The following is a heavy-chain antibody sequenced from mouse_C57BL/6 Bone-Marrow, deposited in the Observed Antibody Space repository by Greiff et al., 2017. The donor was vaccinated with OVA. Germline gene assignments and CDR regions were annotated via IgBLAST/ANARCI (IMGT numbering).Heavy chain of an antibody. D-gene: IGHD1-1*01. V-gene: IGHV1-7*01. CDR2: INPSSGYT. CDR3: ARWIFITTVVATKYFDY. Sequence: QVQLKESGAELAKPGASVKLSCKASGYTFTSYWMHWVKQRPGQGLEWIGYINPSSGYTKYNQKFKDKATLTADKSSSTAYMQLSSLTYEDSAVYYCARWIFITTVVATKYFDYWGQGTTLTVSS. J-gene: IGHJ2*01. CDR1: GYTFTSYW.